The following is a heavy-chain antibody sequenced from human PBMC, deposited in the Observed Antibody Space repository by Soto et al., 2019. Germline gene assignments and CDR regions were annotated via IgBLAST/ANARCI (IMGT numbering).Heavy chain of an antibody. CDR1: GYIFTTYG. V-gene: IGHV1-18*01. CDR3: ARVQGQLSGSYSRYFDY. D-gene: IGHD1-26*01. CDR2: ISAYNGNT. Sequence: ASVKVSCKTSGYIFTTYGLSWVRQAPGQGREWMGWISAYNGNTNYAQNLQGRVTMTTDTSTRTAYMELSNLRSDDTAVYYCARVQGQLSGSYSRYFDYWGQGTLVTVSS. J-gene: IGHJ4*02.